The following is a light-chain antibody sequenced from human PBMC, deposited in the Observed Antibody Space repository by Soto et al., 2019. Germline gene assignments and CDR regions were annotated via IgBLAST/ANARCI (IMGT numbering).Light chain of an antibody. Sequence: QPVLTQSPSASASLGASVKLTCTLSSGHSSYAIAWHQQQPERGPRYLMKLNSDGSHSKGAGIPDRFSGSSSGAERYLTIPSLPSKNGADYSCQTWGTGIQVFGGGPKLTAL. V-gene: IGLV4-69*01. CDR1: SGHSSYA. J-gene: IGLJ2*01. CDR2: LNSDGSH. CDR3: QTWGTGIQV.